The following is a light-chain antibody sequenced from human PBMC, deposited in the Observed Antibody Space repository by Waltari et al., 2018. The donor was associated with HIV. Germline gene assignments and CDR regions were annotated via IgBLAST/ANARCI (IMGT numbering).Light chain of an antibody. CDR3: QQYNNWPRT. CDR1: QSVSSY. CDR2: DAS. J-gene: IGKJ2*01. Sequence: EIVLTQSPATLSLSPGERATLSCRASQSVSSYLAWYQQKPGQAPRLLIYDASNRATGIPARFSGSGSGTEFTLTISSLHSEDFAVYHCQQYNNWPRTFGQGTKLETK. V-gene: IGKV3-11*01.